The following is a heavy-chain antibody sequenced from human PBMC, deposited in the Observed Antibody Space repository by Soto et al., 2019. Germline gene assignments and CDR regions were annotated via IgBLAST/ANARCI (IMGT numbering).Heavy chain of an antibody. CDR1: GGSVSSGSYY. D-gene: IGHD2-2*01. CDR2: IYYSGST. V-gene: IGHV4-61*01. CDR3: AREEVCSSTSCYFNWFDP. Sequence: LSLTCTVSGGSVSSGSYYWSWIRQPPGKGLEWIGYIYYSGSTNYNPSLKSRVTISVDTSKNQFSLKLSSVTAADTAVYYCAREEVCSSTSCYFNWFDPWGQGPLVTVSS. J-gene: IGHJ5*02.